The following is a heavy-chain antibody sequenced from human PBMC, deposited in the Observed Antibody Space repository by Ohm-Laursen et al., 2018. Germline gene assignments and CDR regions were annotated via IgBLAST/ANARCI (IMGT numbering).Heavy chain of an antibody. V-gene: IGHV3-48*03. Sequence: SLRLSCAASGFTFISYEMNWVRQAPGKGLEWVSYISSSGTTMYYADSVKGRFTISRDNAKNSLYLQMNSLRAEDTAVYFCARDVDCWGQGTLVTVSS. CDR2: ISSSGTTM. CDR3: ARDVDC. CDR1: GFTFISYE. J-gene: IGHJ4*02.